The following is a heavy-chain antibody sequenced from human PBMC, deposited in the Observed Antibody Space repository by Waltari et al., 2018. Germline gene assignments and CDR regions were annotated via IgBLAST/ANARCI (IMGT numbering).Heavy chain of an antibody. CDR3: ARDRRHTIFGVVSLFDY. J-gene: IGHJ4*02. CDR1: GYSISSGYF. V-gene: IGHV4-38-2*02. Sequence: QVQLQESGPGLVKPSETLSLTCAVSGYSISSGYFWGWIRQPPGQGLEWVGGVYHTGSTYYNPSLKSRVTISVDMSKNQFSLELTSVTAADTAVYYCARDRRHTIFGVVSLFDYWGQGALVTVSS. D-gene: IGHD3-3*01. CDR2: VYHTGST.